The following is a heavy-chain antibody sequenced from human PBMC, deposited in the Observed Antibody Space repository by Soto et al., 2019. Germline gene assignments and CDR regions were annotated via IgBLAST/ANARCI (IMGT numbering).Heavy chain of an antibody. CDR2: ISNSGRTI. Sequence: QVQLVESGGGLVKPGGSLRLSCAASGFTFSDYYMSWIRQAPGKGLEWVTYISNSGRTIYYADSVQGRFTVSRDNAKNTRYLQMNGLRAEDTAVYYCVKGGAWFGELFPFGQVALVTVSA. CDR3: VKGGAWFGELFP. D-gene: IGHD3-10*01. V-gene: IGHV3-11*01. J-gene: IGHJ5*02. CDR1: GFTFSDYY.